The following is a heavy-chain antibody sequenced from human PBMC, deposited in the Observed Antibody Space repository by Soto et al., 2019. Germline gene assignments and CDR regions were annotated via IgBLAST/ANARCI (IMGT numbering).Heavy chain of an antibody. V-gene: IGHV3-33*01. CDR1: GFTFSSYG. Sequence: GGSLRLSCAASGFTFSSYGMHWVRQAPGKGLEWVAVIWYDGSNKYYADSVKGRFTISRDNSKNTLYLQMNSLRAEDTAVYYCARAPNYDILTGYYYYYYGMDVWGQGTTVTVSS. J-gene: IGHJ6*02. CDR2: IWYDGSNK. CDR3: ARAPNYDILTGYYYYYYGMDV. D-gene: IGHD3-9*01.